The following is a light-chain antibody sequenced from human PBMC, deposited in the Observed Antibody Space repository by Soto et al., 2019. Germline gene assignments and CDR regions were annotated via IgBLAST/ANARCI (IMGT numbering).Light chain of an antibody. CDR3: QQYYSTPVT. CDR1: QSVLYSSNNKNY. V-gene: IGKV4-1*01. Sequence: DIVMTQSPDSLAVSLGERATINCKSSQSVLYSSNNKNYLAWYQQKPGQPPKLRIYWASTRESGVPDRFSGRGSGTDFTLTISSLQAEDVAVYYCQQYYSTPVTFGQGTKVEIK. CDR2: WAS. J-gene: IGKJ1*01.